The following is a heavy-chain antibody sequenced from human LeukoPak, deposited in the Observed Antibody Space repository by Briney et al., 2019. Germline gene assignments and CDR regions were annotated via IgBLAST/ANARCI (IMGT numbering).Heavy chain of an antibody. Sequence: SETLSLTCTVPGGSISSYYWSWIRQPPGKGLEWIGYIYYSGSTNYNPSLKSRVTISVDTSKNQFSLKLSSVTAADTAVYYCARDYLFDPWGQGALVTVSS. J-gene: IGHJ5*02. CDR3: ARDYLFDP. CDR2: IYYSGST. CDR1: GGSISSYY. V-gene: IGHV4-59*01.